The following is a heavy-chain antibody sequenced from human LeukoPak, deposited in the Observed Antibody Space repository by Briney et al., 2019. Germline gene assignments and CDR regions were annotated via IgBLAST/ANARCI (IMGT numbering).Heavy chain of an antibody. J-gene: IGHJ4*02. D-gene: IGHD3-22*01. V-gene: IGHV3-21*01. CDR3: ASFHRGYPSDY. CDR1: GLTFRGYE. CDR2: ISSSSSYI. Sequence: GGSLRLSCAASGLTFRGYEMNWVRQAPGKGLEWVSSISSSSSYIYYADSVKGRFTISRDNAKNSLYLQMNSLRAEDTAVYYCASFHRGYPSDYWGQGTLVTVSS.